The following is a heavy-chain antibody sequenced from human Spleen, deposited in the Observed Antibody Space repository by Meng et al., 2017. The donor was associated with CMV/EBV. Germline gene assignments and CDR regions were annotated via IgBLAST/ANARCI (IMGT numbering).Heavy chain of an antibody. V-gene: IGHV3-21*01. CDR3: ASTATGTGVDP. D-gene: IGHD1-1*01. CDR2: ISSSSSYI. Sequence: LSCAASGFTFSSYSMNWVRQAPGKGLEWVSSISSSSSYIYYADSVKGRFTISRDNAKNSLYLQMNSLRAEDTAVYYCASTATGTGVDPWGQGTLVTVSS. CDR1: GFTFSSYS. J-gene: IGHJ5*02.